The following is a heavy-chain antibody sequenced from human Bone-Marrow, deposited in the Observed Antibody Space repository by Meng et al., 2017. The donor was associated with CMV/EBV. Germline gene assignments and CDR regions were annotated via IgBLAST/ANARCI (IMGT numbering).Heavy chain of an antibody. J-gene: IGHJ6*02. CDR3: ARQPATIFGVVINYYYYGMDV. CDR1: GGSIGSSSYY. CDR2: IYYSGST. D-gene: IGHD3-3*01. Sequence: SETLSLTCTVSGGSIGSSSYYWGWIRQPPGKGLEWIGSIYYSGSTYYNPSLKSRVTISVDTSKNQFSLKLSSVTAADTAVYYCARQPATIFGVVINYYYYGMDVWGQGTTVTVSS. V-gene: IGHV4-39*01.